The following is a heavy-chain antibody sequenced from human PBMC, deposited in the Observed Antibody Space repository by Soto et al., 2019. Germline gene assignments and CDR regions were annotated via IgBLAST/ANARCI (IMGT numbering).Heavy chain of an antibody. J-gene: IGHJ4*02. V-gene: IGHV4-39*01. D-gene: IGHD1-1*01. CDR3: AIRHGLDIDAYY. Sequence: SETLSLTCSVSGDSISRSTYFWGWMRQPPGKGLEWIASFYYNGNTYYNPSLKSRVTIFVDTSKNQFSLKLSSVTAADTAVYYCAIRHGLDIDAYYWCPGTQVTVSS. CDR1: GDSISRSTYF. CDR2: FYYNGNT.